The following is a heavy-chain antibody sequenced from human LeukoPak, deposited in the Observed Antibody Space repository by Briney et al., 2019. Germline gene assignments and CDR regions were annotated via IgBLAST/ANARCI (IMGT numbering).Heavy chain of an antibody. CDR3: AKDRYLKLGIAARPTYFDY. D-gene: IGHD6-6*01. J-gene: IGHJ4*02. CDR2: ISGSGGST. CDR1: GFTFSSYA. V-gene: IGHV3-23*01. Sequence: GGSLRLSCAASGFTFSSYAMSWVRQAPGKGLEWVSAISGSGGSTYYADSVKGRFTISRDNSKNTLYLQMNSLRAEDTAVYYCAKDRYLKLGIAARPTYFDYWGQGTLVTVSS.